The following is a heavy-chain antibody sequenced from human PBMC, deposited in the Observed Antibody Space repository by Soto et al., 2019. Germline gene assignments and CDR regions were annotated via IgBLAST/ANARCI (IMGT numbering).Heavy chain of an antibody. Sequence: QVQLVESGGGVVQPWRSLRLSCAASGFTFSSYGMHWVRQAPGKGLEWVAVIWYDGSNKYYADSVKGRFTISRDNSKNTLYLHMNSLRAEDTAVYYCARDRSSSIASRAGGYYYGMDVWGQGTTVTVSS. V-gene: IGHV3-33*01. CDR3: ARDRSSSIASRAGGYYYGMDV. D-gene: IGHD6-6*01. J-gene: IGHJ6*02. CDR2: IWYDGSNK. CDR1: GFTFSSYG.